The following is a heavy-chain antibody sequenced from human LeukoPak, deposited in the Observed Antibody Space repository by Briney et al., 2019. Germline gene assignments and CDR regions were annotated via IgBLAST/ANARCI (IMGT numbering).Heavy chain of an antibody. D-gene: IGHD6-13*01. CDR3: AKDMGRQQLRFDY. J-gene: IGHJ4*02. V-gene: IGHV3-30*02. CDR1: GFTFSSYG. CDR2: IRYDGSNK. Sequence: GGSLRLSCAASGFTFSSYGMHWVRQAPGKGLEWVAFIRYDGSNKYYADSVKGRFTISRDNSKNTLYLQMNSLRAEDTAVYYCAKDMGRQQLRFDYWGQGTLVTVSS.